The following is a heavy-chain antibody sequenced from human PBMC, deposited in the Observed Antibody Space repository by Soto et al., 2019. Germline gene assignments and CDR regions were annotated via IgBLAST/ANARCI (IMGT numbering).Heavy chain of an antibody. Sequence: SETLSLTCTVSGGSISSSSYYWGWIRQPPGKGLEWIGSIYYSGSTYYNPSLKSRVTISVDTSKNQFSLKLSSVTAADTAVYYCASTPIVVVPAAIEAPYYYYYGMDVWGQGTTVTVSS. CDR3: ASTPIVVVPAAIEAPYYYYYGMDV. V-gene: IGHV4-39*01. CDR1: GGSISSSSYY. CDR2: IYYSGST. J-gene: IGHJ6*02. D-gene: IGHD2-2*01.